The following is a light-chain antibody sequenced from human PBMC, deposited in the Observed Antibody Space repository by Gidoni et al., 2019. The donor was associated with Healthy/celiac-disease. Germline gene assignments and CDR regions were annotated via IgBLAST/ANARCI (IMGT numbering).Light chain of an antibody. Sequence: DIQMTQSPSSLSASVGDRVTITCRASQSISSYLNWYQQKPGKAPKLLIYAASSLQSGVPSRFSGSGSRTDFTLTISSLQPDDFATYYCQQSYSTPITFXQXTRLEIK. CDR2: AAS. CDR3: QQSYSTPIT. CDR1: QSISSY. J-gene: IGKJ5*01. V-gene: IGKV1-39*01.